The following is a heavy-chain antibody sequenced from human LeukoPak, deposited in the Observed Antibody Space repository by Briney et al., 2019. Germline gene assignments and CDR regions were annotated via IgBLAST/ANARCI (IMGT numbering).Heavy chain of an antibody. CDR2: ISAYNGNT. CDR1: GYTFTSYG. J-gene: IGHJ5*02. D-gene: IGHD3-3*01. CDR3: ARAEDDFWSGYLNWFDP. Sequence: GASVKVSCKASGYTFTSYGISWVRQAPGQGLEWMGWISAYNGNTNYAQKLQGRVTMTTDTSTSTAYMELRSLRSDDTAVYYCARAEDDFWSGYLNWFDPWGQGTLVTVSS. V-gene: IGHV1-18*01.